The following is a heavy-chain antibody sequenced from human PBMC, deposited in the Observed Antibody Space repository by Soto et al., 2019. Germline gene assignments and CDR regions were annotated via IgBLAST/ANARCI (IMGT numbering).Heavy chain of an antibody. CDR2: ISSSSSYI. CDR1: GFTFSSYS. J-gene: IGHJ4*02. CDR3: ARVRDTWNYVGYNSLGELDY. Sequence: GGSLRLSCAASGFTFSSYSMNWVRQAPGKGLEWVSSISSSSSYIYYADSVKGRFTISRDNAKNSLYLRMISLRAEDTAVYFCARVRDTWNYVGYNSLGELDYWGQGTLVTVSS. V-gene: IGHV3-21*01. D-gene: IGHD1-7*01.